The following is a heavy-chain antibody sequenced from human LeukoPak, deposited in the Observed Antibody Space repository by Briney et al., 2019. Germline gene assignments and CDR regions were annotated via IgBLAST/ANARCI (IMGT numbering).Heavy chain of an antibody. V-gene: IGHV3-11*01. D-gene: IGHD3-22*01. J-gene: IGHJ4*02. CDR3: ARDSSGHPVNDY. CDR2: ISSSGSTI. Sequence: QAPGXXXXWVSYISSSGSTIYYADSVKGRFTTSRDNAKNSLYLQMNSLRAEDTAVYYCARDSSGHPVNDYWGQGTLVTVSS.